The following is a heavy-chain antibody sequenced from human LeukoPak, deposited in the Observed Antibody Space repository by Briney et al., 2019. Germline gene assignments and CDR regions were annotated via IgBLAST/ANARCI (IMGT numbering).Heavy chain of an antibody. V-gene: IGHV3-23*01. Sequence: GGSLRLSCAASGFTFSSYAMSWVRQAPGKGLEWVSAISGSGGSTYYADSVKGRSTISRDNSKNTLYLQMNSLRAEDTVVYHCAKDLDSPPSMVRGVITDYWGQGTLVTVSS. J-gene: IGHJ4*02. D-gene: IGHD3-10*01. CDR2: ISGSGGST. CDR1: GFTFSSYA. CDR3: AKDLDSPPSMVRGVITDY.